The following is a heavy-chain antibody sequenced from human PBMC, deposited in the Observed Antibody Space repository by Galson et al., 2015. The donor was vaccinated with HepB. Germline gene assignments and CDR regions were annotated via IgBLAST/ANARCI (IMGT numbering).Heavy chain of an antibody. J-gene: IGHJ4*02. D-gene: IGHD6-13*01. Sequence: SLRLSCAASGFTFSSYGMHWVRQAPGKGLEWVAVIWYDGSNKYYADSVKGRFTISRDNSKNTLYLQMNSLRAEDTAVYYCARDAYSSNDKTDYWGQGTLVTVSS. CDR3: ARDAYSSNDKTDY. V-gene: IGHV3-33*01. CDR2: IWYDGSNK. CDR1: GFTFSSYG.